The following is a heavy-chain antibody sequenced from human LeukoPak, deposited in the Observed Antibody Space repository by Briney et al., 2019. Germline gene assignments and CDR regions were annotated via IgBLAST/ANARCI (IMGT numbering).Heavy chain of an antibody. CDR2: ISYSGTT. CDR1: GGSISSTSYY. J-gene: IGHJ4*02. V-gene: IGHV4-39*07. CDR3: ARDPDFWSGYYNFDY. D-gene: IGHD3-3*01. Sequence: ASETLSLTCTVSGGSISSTSYYWGWIRQPPGKGLEWIGTISYSGTTYYNPSLKSRVTISVDTSKNQFSLKLNSVTAADTAVYYCARDPDFWSGYYNFDYWGQGTLVTVSS.